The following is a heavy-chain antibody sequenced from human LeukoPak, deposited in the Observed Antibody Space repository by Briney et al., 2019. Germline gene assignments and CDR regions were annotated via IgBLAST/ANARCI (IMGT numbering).Heavy chain of an antibody. CDR2: INHSGST. CDR3: ARCRSIITIFRNWFDP. V-gene: IGHV4-34*01. D-gene: IGHD3-3*01. Sequence: SETLSLTCAVYGGSFSGYYWSWIRQPPGKGLEWVGEINHSGSTNYNPSLKSRVTISVDTSKNQFSLKLSSVTAADTAVYYCARCRSIITIFRNWFDPWGQGTLVTVSS. J-gene: IGHJ5*02. CDR1: GGSFSGYY.